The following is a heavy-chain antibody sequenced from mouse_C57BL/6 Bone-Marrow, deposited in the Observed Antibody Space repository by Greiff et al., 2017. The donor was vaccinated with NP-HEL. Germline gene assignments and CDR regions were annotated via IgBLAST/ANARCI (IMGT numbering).Heavy chain of an antibody. CDR3: ARGYLRFAY. D-gene: IGHD5-1*01. CDR2: INPSSGYT. Sequence: VMLVESGAELARPGASVKMSCKASGYTFTSYTMHWVKQRPGQGLEWIGYINPSSGYTKYNQKFKDKATLTADKSSSTAYMQLSSLTSEDSAVYYWARGYLRFAYWGQGTLVTVSA. CDR1: GYTFTSYT. J-gene: IGHJ3*01. V-gene: IGHV1-4*01.